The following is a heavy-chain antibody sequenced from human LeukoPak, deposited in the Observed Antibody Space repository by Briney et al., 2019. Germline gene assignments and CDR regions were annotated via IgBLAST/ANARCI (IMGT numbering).Heavy chain of an antibody. Sequence: SETLSITCTVSGGSISSHYWSWIRQPPGKGLEWIGYIYYSGSTNYNPSLKSRVAISVDTSKNQFSLKLSSVTAADTAVYYCARDLNKSIVGARSPNYWGQGTLVTVSS. D-gene: IGHD1-26*01. V-gene: IGHV4-59*11. J-gene: IGHJ4*02. CDR1: GGSISSHY. CDR2: IYYSGST. CDR3: ARDLNKSIVGARSPNY.